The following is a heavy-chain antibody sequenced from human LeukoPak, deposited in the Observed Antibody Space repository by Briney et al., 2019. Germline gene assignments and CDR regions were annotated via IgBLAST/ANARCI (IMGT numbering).Heavy chain of an antibody. CDR1: GGSISSSSYY. J-gene: IGHJ4*02. Sequence: SSETLSLTCTVSGGSISSSSYYWGWIRQPPGKGLEWIGSIYYSGSTYYNPSLKSRVTISVDTSKNQFSLKLSSVTAADTAVYYCARAYSSGWSSSPVVDYWGQGALVTVSS. CDR3: ARAYSSGWSSSPVVDY. D-gene: IGHD6-19*01. V-gene: IGHV4-39*07. CDR2: IYYSGST.